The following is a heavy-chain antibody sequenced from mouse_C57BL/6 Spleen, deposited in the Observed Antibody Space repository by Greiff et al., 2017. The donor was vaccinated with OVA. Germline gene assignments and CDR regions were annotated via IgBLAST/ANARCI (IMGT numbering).Heavy chain of an antibody. J-gene: IGHJ4*01. Sequence: QVQLKESGAELVRPGASVTLSCKASGYTFTDYEMHWVKQTPVHGLEWIGAIDPETGGTAYNQKFQGKAILTADKSSSTAYMELRSLTSEDAAVYYCTRRLYYAMDYWGQGTSVTVSS. CDR3: TRRLYYAMDY. D-gene: IGHD1-2*01. V-gene: IGHV1-15*01. CDR1: GYTFTDYE. CDR2: IDPETGGT.